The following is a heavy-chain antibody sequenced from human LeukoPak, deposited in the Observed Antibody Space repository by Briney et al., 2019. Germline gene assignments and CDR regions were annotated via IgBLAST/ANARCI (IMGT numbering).Heavy chain of an antibody. Sequence: SETLSLTCTVSDGSISNYYWSWIRQPPGKGLERIGYIYYSGSTNYNPSLKSRVTISVDTSRNQFSLNLGSVTAADTAVYYCARGIGGSGSYYYYGVDVWGQGTTVTVSS. D-gene: IGHD3-10*01. V-gene: IGHV4-59*08. CDR2: IYYSGST. J-gene: IGHJ6*02. CDR1: DGSISNYY. CDR3: ARGIGGSGSYYYYGVDV.